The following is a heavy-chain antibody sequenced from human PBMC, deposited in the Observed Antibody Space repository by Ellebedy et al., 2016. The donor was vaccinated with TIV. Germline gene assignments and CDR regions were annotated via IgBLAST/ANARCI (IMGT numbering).Heavy chain of an antibody. CDR1: GGSISSGGYY. Sequence: SETLSLTCTVSGGSISSGGYYWSWIRQHPGKGLEWIGYIYYSGSTYYNPSLKSRVTISVDTSKNQFSLKLSSVTAADTAVYYCASKGAYRKYYGMDVWGQGTTVTVSS. J-gene: IGHJ6*02. V-gene: IGHV4-31*03. D-gene: IGHD3-16*02. CDR3: ASKGAYRKYYGMDV. CDR2: IYYSGST.